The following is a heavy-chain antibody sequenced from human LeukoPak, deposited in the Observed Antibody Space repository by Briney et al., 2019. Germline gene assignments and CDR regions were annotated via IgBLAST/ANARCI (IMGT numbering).Heavy chain of an antibody. J-gene: IGHJ4*02. CDR3: AGTTMIVVVPTSDY. Sequence: GGSLRLSCAASGFTFSSYAMSWVRQAPGKELEWVSAISGSGGSTYYADSVKGRFTISRDNSKNTLYLQMNSLRAEDTAVYYCAGTTMIVVVPTSDYWGQGTLVTVSS. CDR1: GFTFSSYA. CDR2: ISGSGGST. V-gene: IGHV3-23*01. D-gene: IGHD3-22*01.